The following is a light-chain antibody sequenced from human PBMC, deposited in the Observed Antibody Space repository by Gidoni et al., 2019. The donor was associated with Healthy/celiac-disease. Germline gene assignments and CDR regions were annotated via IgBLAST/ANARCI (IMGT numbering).Light chain of an antibody. J-gene: IGKJ1*01. CDR2: GAS. CDR3: QQYGSFRT. V-gene: IGKV3-20*01. CDR1: QSVSSSY. Sequence: ASQSVSSSYLAWYQQKPGQAPRLLIYGASSRATGIPDRFSGSGSGTDFTLTISRLEPEDFAVYYCQQYGSFRTFGQGTKVEIK.